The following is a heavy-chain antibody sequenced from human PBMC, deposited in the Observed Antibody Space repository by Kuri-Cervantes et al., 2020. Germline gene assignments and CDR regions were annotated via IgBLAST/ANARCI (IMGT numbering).Heavy chain of an antibody. V-gene: IGHV4-59*12. Sequence: SETLSLTCPVSGGSISSYYWSWIRKPPGKGLEWIGYIYYSGSTNYHPAIKSRVTISVDTSENQFSLNLSYVTAADTAVYYCARTQYCLDSTGYSRPHYYFDYWGQGTLVTVSS. D-gene: IGHD3-22*01. CDR2: IYYSGST. CDR1: GGSISSYY. CDR3: ARTQYCLDSTGYSRPHYYFDY. J-gene: IGHJ4*02.